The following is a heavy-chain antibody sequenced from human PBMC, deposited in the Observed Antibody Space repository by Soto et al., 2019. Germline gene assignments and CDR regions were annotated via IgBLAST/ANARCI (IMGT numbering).Heavy chain of an antibody. CDR3: AREVSGSDGMKIFDY. Sequence: QVQLVESGGGVVQPGRSLRLSCAASGFTFGGYAVHWVRQAPGEGLEWVAIVSYDGSQKNYADSVRGRFTISRDNSKNTLFLQMESLRAEDTAMYYCAREVSGSDGMKIFDYWGQGTLVTVSS. V-gene: IGHV3-30-3*01. CDR1: GFTFGGYA. CDR2: VSYDGSQK. D-gene: IGHD3-10*01. J-gene: IGHJ4*02.